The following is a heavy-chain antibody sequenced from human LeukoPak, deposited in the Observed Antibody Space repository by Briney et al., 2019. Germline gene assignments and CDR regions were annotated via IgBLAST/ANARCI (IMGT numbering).Heavy chain of an antibody. V-gene: IGHV4-39*02. D-gene: IGHD2-2*01. Sequence: SETLSLTCNVSGASMGSDSYSWVWLRQPPGKALELIGSVYYSGSTYYTPSLKSRVTISVDMSRNHFSLRLNSVAAADTAVYYCARRYKDMVVVPAVFYFDYWGRGILVTVSS. CDR3: ARRYKDMVVVPAVFYFDY. CDR2: VYYSGST. J-gene: IGHJ4*02. CDR1: GASMGSDSYS.